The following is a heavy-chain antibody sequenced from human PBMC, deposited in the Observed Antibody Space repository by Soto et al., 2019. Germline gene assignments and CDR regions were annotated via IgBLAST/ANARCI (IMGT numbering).Heavy chain of an antibody. V-gene: IGHV4-59*01. CDR3: ARVFRSSGYYRGYFDY. CDR1: GGSINSYY. J-gene: IGHJ4*02. Sequence: SETLSLTCTVSGGSINSYYWSWIRQPPGKGLEWIGYIYYSGSTNYNPSLKSRVTISVDTSKNQFSLKLSSVTAADTAVYYCARVFRSSGYYRGYFDYWGQGTLVTVSS. CDR2: IYYSGST. D-gene: IGHD3-22*01.